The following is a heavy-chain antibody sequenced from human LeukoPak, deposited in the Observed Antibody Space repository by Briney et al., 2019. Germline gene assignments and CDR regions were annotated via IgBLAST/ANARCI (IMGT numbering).Heavy chain of an antibody. CDR3: ARVGDYYDSSGYNDWFDP. CDR1: GGSISSGGHS. Sequence: PSETLSLTCAVSGGSISSGGHSWSWIRQPPGKGLEWIGYIYHSGSTYYNPSLKSRVTISVDRSKNQFSLKLSSVTAADTAVYYCARVGDYYDSSGYNDWFDPWGQGTLVTVSS. J-gene: IGHJ5*02. CDR2: IYHSGST. D-gene: IGHD3-22*01. V-gene: IGHV4-30-2*01.